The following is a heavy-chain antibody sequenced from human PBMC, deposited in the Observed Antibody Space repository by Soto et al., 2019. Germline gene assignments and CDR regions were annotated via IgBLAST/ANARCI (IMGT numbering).Heavy chain of an antibody. V-gene: IGHV3-74*01. Sequence: EVQLVESGGGLVQPGGSLRLSCEASGLTFSNYWMHWVRQAPGKGLVWVSRIHRDGTSTSYADSVKGRFTISRDNAKNTLYLQRNSLRAEDTAVYYCARDGAYCGGDCYSLWYFDLWGRGTLVTVSS. CDR1: GLTFSNYW. CDR3: ARDGAYCGGDCYSLWYFDL. CDR2: IHRDGTST. D-gene: IGHD2-21*02. J-gene: IGHJ2*01.